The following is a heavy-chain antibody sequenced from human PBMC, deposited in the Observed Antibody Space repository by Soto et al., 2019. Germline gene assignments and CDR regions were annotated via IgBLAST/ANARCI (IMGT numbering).Heavy chain of an antibody. CDR2: IIPIFGTA. V-gene: IGHV1-69*06. Sequence: SVKVYCKASGGTFSSYAISWVRQAPGQGLEWMGGIIPIFGTANYAQKFQGRVTITADKSTSTAYMELSSLRSEDTAVYYCARHSGSYYNFDYWGQGTLVTVSS. CDR3: ARHSGSYYNFDY. J-gene: IGHJ4*02. D-gene: IGHD1-26*01. CDR1: GGTFSSYA.